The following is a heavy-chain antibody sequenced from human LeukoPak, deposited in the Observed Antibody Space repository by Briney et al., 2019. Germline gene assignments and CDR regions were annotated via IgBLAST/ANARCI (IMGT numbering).Heavy chain of an antibody. J-gene: IGHJ6*02. CDR1: GYTLTDYY. CDR2: IIPHSGGT. Sequence: ASVKVSCKASGYTLTDYYVHWVGQAPGQDLEWMGFIIPHSGGTNYRQRFQGRVLMTRDMSIGTFYMELSSLRSEDTAVYYCTTCLNGAGQPVAIYYYGMDVWGQGTTVTVSS. CDR3: TTCLNGAGQPVAIYYYGMDV. V-gene: IGHV1-2*02. D-gene: IGHD2-2*01.